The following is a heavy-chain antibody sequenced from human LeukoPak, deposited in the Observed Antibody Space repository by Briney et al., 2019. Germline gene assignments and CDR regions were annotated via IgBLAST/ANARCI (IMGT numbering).Heavy chain of an antibody. CDR3: ASTSVTTGPFDY. D-gene: IGHD4-17*01. J-gene: IGHJ4*02. CDR1: GGSISSYY. Sequence: PSEILSLTCTVSGGSISSYYWSWIRQPPGKGLEWIGYIYYSRSTNYNPSLKSRVTISVDTSKNQFSLKLSSVTAADTAVYYCASTSVTTGPFDYWGQGTLVTVSS. V-gene: IGHV4-59*01. CDR2: IYYSRST.